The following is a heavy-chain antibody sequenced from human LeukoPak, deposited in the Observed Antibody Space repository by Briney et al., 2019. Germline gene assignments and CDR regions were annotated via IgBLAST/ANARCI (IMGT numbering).Heavy chain of an antibody. J-gene: IGHJ4*02. D-gene: IGHD2-15*01. V-gene: IGHV3-30*03. CDR2: ISYDGSNK. Sequence: PGGSLRLSCAASGFTFSSYGMHWVRQAPGKGLEWVAVISYDGSNKYYADSVKGRFTISRDNSKNTLYLQMNSLRSDDTAVYYCAREGHDCSGGSCYDYWGQGTLVTVSS. CDR1: GFTFSSYG. CDR3: AREGHDCSGGSCYDY.